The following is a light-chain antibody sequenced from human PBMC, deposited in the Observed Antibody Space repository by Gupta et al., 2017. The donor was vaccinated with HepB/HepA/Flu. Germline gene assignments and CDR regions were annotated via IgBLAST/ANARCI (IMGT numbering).Light chain of an antibody. Sequence: DVVMTQSPVSLPVTLGQPASISCRSSQSLVRRDGNTYLNWFQQRPGQSPRRLIYRVSNRDSGVPDRFSGSGSGTDFTLRISRVDAEDVGVYYCMQAIHWPWTFGQGTKVEIK. CDR3: MQAIHWPWT. CDR1: QSLVRRDGNTY. V-gene: IGKV2-30*02. J-gene: IGKJ1*01. CDR2: RVS.